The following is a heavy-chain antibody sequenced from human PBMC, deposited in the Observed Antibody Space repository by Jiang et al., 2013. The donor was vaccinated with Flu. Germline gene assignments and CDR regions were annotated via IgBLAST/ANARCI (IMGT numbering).Heavy chain of an antibody. V-gene: IGHV6-1*01. D-gene: IGHD5-18*01. Sequence: QTLSLTCAISGDSVSSNSAAWNWIRQSPSRGLEWLGRTYYRSKWYYDYAVSVKSRITINPDTSKNQFSLQLNSVTPEDAAVYYCARDVGYSYGYPIDYWGQGTLVTVSS. J-gene: IGHJ4*02. CDR3: ARDVGYSYGYPIDY. CDR1: GDSVSSNSAA. CDR2: TYYRSKWYY.